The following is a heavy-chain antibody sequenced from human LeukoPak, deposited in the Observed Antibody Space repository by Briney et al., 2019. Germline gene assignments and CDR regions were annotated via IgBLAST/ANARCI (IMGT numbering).Heavy chain of an antibody. D-gene: IGHD1-14*01. CDR1: GLTFSNAW. V-gene: IGHV3-15*01. J-gene: IGHJ4*02. CDR2: IKRKSDGGTT. Sequence: GGSLRLSCAASGLTFSNAWMSWVRQAPGKGLEWVGRIKRKSDGGTTDYAAPVKGRFTISRDDSKNTLYLQMNSLKSEDTAVYYCTTELDVRPNHYWGQGTLVTVSS. CDR3: TTELDVRPNHY.